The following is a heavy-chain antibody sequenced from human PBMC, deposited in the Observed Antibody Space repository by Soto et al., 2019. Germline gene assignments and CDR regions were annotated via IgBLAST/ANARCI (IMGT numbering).Heavy chain of an antibody. D-gene: IGHD1-1*01. V-gene: IGHV3-15*01. CDR1: GFSFSDAW. Sequence: GGSLRLSCAASGFSFSDAWMTWVRQAPGAGLEWVGRIKSRTDGGTTDYAVPVKGRFTISRDASKTTLYLQMNSLKTEDTAVYYCTTDPHSTGTKYWGQGTLVTVSS. CDR3: TTDPHSTGTKY. CDR2: IKSRTDGGTT. J-gene: IGHJ4*02.